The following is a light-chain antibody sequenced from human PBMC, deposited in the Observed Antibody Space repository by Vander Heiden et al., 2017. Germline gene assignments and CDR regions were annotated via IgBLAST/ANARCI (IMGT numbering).Light chain of an antibody. Sequence: DIQMTQSPSSLSASVGDRVTITCRASQSITGYLNWYQHKPGKAPKLLIYAVSKLRSAVSSRFSGSGSGTDFTLTISSLQPEDFGTYYCQQTYSSLLTFGGGTRVEI. CDR2: AVS. CDR1: QSITGY. J-gene: IGKJ4*01. CDR3: QQTYSSLLT. V-gene: IGKV1-39*01.